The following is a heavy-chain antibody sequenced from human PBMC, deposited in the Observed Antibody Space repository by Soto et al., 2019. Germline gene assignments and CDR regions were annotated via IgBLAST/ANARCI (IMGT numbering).Heavy chain of an antibody. Sequence: GGSLRLSCAASGFTFSSYDMHWVRQATGKGLEWVSAIGTAGDTYYPGSVKGRFTISRENAKNSLYLQMNSLRAGDTAVYYCARGRKVGGSGSYYYDYWGQGTLVTVSS. CDR3: ARGRKVGGSGSYYYDY. CDR1: GFTFSSYD. J-gene: IGHJ4*02. D-gene: IGHD3-10*01. CDR2: IGTAGDT. V-gene: IGHV3-13*01.